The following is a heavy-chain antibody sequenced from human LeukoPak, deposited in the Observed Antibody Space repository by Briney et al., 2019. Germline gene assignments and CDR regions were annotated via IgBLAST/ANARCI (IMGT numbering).Heavy chain of an antibody. D-gene: IGHD2-15*01. CDR1: GFTFSSYA. V-gene: IGHV3-20*04. CDR2: INWNGGRT. Sequence: GGSLRLSCAASGFTFSSYAMRWVRQAPGKGLEWVSGINWNGGRTDYADFVKGRFTISRDNAKNSLHLQMNSLRAEDTALYYCGRDRGGYCSGGRCYRGVDYWGQGTLVTVSS. CDR3: GRDRGGYCSGGRCYRGVDY. J-gene: IGHJ4*02.